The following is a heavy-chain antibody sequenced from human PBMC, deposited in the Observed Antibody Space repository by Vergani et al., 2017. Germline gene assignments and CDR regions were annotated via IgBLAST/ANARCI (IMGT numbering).Heavy chain of an antibody. D-gene: IGHD2-8*02. J-gene: IGHJ3*02. V-gene: IGHV3-21*01. CDR1: GFTFSSYS. CDR2: ISSSSSYI. CDR3: ARDFFPGLGVPDAFDI. Sequence: VHLVESGGGVVQPGRSLRLSCAASGFTFSSYSMNWVRQAPGKGLEWVSSISSSSSYIYYADSVKGRFTISRDNAKNSLYLQMNSLRAEDTAVYYCARDFFPGLGVPDAFDIWGQGTMVTVSS.